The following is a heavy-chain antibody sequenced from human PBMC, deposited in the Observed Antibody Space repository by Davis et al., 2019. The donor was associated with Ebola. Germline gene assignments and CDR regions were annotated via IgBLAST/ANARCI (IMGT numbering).Heavy chain of an antibody. Sequence: PSETLSLTCTVSGGSISSYYWSWIRQPPGKGLEWIGEINHSGSTNYNPSLKSRVTISVDTSKNQFSLKLSSVTAADTAVYYCARECVDTHYFDYWGQGTLVTVSS. CDR1: GGSISSYY. CDR2: INHSGST. J-gene: IGHJ4*02. D-gene: IGHD5-18*01. V-gene: IGHV4-34*01. CDR3: ARECVDTHYFDY.